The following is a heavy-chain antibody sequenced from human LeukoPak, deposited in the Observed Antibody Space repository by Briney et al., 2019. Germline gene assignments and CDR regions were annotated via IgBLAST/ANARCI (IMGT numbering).Heavy chain of an antibody. D-gene: IGHD3-22*01. Sequence: SETLSLTCTVSGGSISSSSYSWGWIRQPPGKGLEWIGSIYYSGSTYYNPSLKSRVTISVDTSKNQFSLKLSSVTAADTAVYYCARQGAYYDSSGYYIRNAFDIWGQGTMVTVSS. V-gene: IGHV4-39*01. CDR1: GGSISSSSYS. CDR2: IYYSGST. CDR3: ARQGAYYDSSGYYIRNAFDI. J-gene: IGHJ3*02.